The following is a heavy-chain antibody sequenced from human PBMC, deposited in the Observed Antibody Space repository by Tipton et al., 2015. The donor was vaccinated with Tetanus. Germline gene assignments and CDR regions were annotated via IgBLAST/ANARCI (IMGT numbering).Heavy chain of an antibody. J-gene: IGHJ4*02. CDR2: LYFSGRT. V-gene: IGHV4-39*01. Sequence: TLSLTCTVSGGSISSGNYYWGWIRQPPGKGLEWIGSLYFSGRTYYSPPLKSRVTISVDPSNNQFSLKMTSVTAADSAVYYCARHESLVGGSYDYWGQGTLVTVSS. CDR1: GGSISSGNYY. D-gene: IGHD3-10*01. CDR3: ARHESLVGGSYDY.